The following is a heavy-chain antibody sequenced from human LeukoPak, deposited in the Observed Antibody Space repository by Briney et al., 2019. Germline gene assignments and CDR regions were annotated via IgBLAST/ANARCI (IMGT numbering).Heavy chain of an antibody. Sequence: GGPLSLPCAASGFPFSSYSMNWARGAPGEAVEGVSSISSSSSYISHADPVRARFTISRDNAKNSLYLQMNRLRAEDTAVYYCAILEWEPLPVDYWGQGTLVTVSS. V-gene: IGHV3-21*01. CDR2: ISSSSSYI. D-gene: IGHD1-26*01. J-gene: IGHJ4*02. CDR3: AILEWEPLPVDY. CDR1: GFPFSSYS.